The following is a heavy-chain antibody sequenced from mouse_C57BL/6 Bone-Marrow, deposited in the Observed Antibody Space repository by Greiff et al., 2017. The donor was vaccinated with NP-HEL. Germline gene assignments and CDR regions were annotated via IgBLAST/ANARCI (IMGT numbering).Heavy chain of an antibody. V-gene: IGHV1-64*01. CDR2: IHPNSGST. Sequence: QVHVKQPGAELVKPGASVKLSCKASGYTFTSYWMHWVKQRPGQGLEWIGMIHPNSGSTNYNEKFKSKATLTVDKSSSTAYMQLSSLTSEDSAVYYCASYDYDEFCAYWGQGTLVTVSA. J-gene: IGHJ3*01. CDR1: GYTFTSYW. CDR3: ASYDYDEFCAY. D-gene: IGHD2-4*01.